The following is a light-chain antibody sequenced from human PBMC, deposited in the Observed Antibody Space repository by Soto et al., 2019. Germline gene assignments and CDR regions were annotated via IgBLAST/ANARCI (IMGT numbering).Light chain of an antibody. CDR2: DVS. J-gene: IGLJ2*01. CDR3: SSYTRSSPTVV. CDR1: SSDVGGYNY. Sequence: QSALTQPASVSGSPGQSITISCTGTSSDVGGYNYVSWYQQHPGKAPKLMIYDVSNRPSGVSNRFSGSKSGNTASLTISGILVEDEADYYCSSYTRSSPTVVFGGGTKLTVL. V-gene: IGLV2-14*01.